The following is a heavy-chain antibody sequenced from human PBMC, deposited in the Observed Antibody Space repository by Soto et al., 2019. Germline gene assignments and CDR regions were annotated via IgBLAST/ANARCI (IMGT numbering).Heavy chain of an antibody. J-gene: IGHJ4*02. CDR3: ASGSVDFDY. Sequence: GGSLRLSCAASGFTFSNYPMTWVRQAPGKGLEWVSVINSDATTHYADSVKGRFTISRDNSKSTLYLQMNSLRVEDTAIYYCASGSVDFDYWGQGTLVTVSS. CDR2: INSDATT. V-gene: IGHV3-23*01. D-gene: IGHD2-21*01. CDR1: GFTFSNYP.